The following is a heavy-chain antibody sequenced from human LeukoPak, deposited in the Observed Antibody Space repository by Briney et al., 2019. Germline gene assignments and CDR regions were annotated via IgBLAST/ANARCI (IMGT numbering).Heavy chain of an antibody. CDR3: AKSRRLTVTGTGLDFDY. CDR1: GFTFSDYE. CDR2: IRSSGSAI. J-gene: IGHJ4*02. V-gene: IGHV3-48*03. D-gene: IGHD1-20*01. Sequence: QLGGSLRLSCAASGFTFSDYEMNWVRQAPGKGLEWVSYIRSSGSAIYQADSVKGRFTISRDDARNSLYLQMNSLRAEDTAVYYCAKSRRLTVTGTGLDFDYWGQGTLVTVDS.